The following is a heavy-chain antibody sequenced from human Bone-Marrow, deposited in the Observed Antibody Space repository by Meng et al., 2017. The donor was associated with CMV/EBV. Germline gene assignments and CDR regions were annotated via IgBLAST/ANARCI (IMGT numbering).Heavy chain of an antibody. J-gene: IGHJ5*02. V-gene: IGHV3-23*01. CDR2: ISGSGGST. CDR1: GFTFSSYW. D-gene: IGHD2-2*01. Sequence: GESLKISCAASGFTFSSYWMHWVRQAPGKGLEWVSAISGSGGSTYYADSVKGRFTISRDNSKNTLYLQMNSLRAEDTAVYYCANGPDCSSTSCENWFDPWGQGTLVTVSS. CDR3: ANGPDCSSTSCENWFDP.